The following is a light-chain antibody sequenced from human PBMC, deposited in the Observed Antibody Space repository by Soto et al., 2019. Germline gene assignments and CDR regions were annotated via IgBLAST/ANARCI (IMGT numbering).Light chain of an antibody. CDR2: GAS. V-gene: IGKV3-20*01. CDR3: QQCGSSPET. Sequence: IMLTQSPGTLSLSPGQRATLSCRASQSISSSFLAWYQQKPGQAPRLLIYGASSRATGIPDRFSGSGSGTDFTLTISRLEPEDFAVYYCQQCGSSPETFGQGTKVDIK. CDR1: QSISSSF. J-gene: IGKJ1*01.